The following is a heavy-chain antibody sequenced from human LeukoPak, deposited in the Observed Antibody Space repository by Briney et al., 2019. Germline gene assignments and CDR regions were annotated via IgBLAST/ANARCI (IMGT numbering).Heavy chain of an antibody. CDR2: TYYSGST. Sequence: PSETLSFTCTGSGGSISSNYWSWNRQRPGQGLEWSGNTYYSGSTNYNHSLKSRVTRSVATSKSQFSLKLSSATAAVTAVYYCARGWGYGDSPFQNWGQGTLVTVSS. CDR3: ARGWGYGDSPFQN. V-gene: IGHV4-59*01. CDR1: GGSISSNY. D-gene: IGHD4-17*01. J-gene: IGHJ1*01.